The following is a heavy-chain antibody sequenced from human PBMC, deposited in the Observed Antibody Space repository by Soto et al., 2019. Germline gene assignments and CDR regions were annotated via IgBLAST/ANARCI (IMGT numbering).Heavy chain of an antibody. Sequence: ASVKVSCKVSGYTLTELSMHWVRQAPGKGLEWMGWISAYNGNTNYAQKLQGRVTMTTDTSTSTAYMELRSLRSDDTAVYYCARVADSWFDPWGQGTLVTVSP. J-gene: IGHJ5*02. CDR2: ISAYNGNT. CDR1: GYTLTELS. V-gene: IGHV1-18*01. CDR3: ARVADSWFDP.